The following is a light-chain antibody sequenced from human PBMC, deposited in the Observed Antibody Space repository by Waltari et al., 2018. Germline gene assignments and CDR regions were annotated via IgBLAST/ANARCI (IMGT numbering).Light chain of an antibody. CDR1: SGSIDSKY. CDR2: EGK. Sequence: NFMLTQPHSVSGSPGETVTISCTRSSGSIDSKYVQWYQQRPGSAPPTVIYEGKQRPFGVPRGFSGSIDSSSNSASLTISGLKTEDEAEYYCQSYDTNNRVFGGGTMLTVL. V-gene: IGLV6-57*04. CDR3: QSYDTNNRV. J-gene: IGLJ3*02.